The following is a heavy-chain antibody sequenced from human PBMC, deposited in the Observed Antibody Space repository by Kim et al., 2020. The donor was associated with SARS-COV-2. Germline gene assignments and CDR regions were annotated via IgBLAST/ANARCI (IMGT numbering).Heavy chain of an antibody. CDR3: VRDRGSGGWYEG. CDR2: IYYTGKT. J-gene: IGHJ4*02. D-gene: IGHD6-19*01. V-gene: IGHV4-61*01. CDR1: GDSVSSSNYY. Sequence: SETLSLTCTVSGDSVSSSNYYWSWIRQPPGKGLEWIGYIYYTGKTGSNPSLEGRVTISLDTSKNQISLKLRSVTAADTAVYYCVRDRGSGGWYEGWGQGTLVTVSS.